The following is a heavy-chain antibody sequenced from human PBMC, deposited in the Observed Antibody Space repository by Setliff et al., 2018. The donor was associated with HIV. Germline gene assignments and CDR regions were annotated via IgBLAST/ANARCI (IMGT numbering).Heavy chain of an antibody. CDR1: GGTFSSYA. D-gene: IGHD3-16*01. V-gene: IGHV1-69*10. CDR3: ARMGRMDV. J-gene: IGHJ6*03. CDR2: IIPIIGIT. Sequence: SVKVSCQASGGTFSSYAISWVRQAPGQGLEWMGGIIPIIGITNQAQKFQGRFTTSRDNAKNSLCLQMNSMRAEDTAVYYCARMGRMDVWGKGTTVTVSS.